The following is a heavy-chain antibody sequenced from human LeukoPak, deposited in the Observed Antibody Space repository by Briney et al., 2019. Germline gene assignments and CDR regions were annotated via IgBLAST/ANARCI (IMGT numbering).Heavy chain of an antibody. CDR3: ARGPSAYSSEFDY. D-gene: IGHD5-18*01. CDR2: ISYDGINK. Sequence: GGSLRPSCAASGFILSSSAMHWVRQAPGKGLEWVAVISYDGINKFYAHSVKGRFTISRDNSKNTLYLQMNSLRPEDTAVYFCARGPSAYSSEFDYWGQGTLVTVSS. V-gene: IGHV3-30-3*01. CDR1: GFILSSSA. J-gene: IGHJ4*02.